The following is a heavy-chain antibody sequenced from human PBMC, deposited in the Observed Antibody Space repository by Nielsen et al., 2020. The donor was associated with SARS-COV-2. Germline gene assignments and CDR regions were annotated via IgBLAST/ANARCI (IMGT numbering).Heavy chain of an antibody. CDR2: ISYDGSNK. CDR3: AGELLLEFDI. CDR1: GFTFSSYA. V-gene: IGHV3-30-3*01. J-gene: IGHJ3*02. D-gene: IGHD2-15*01. Sequence: GGSLRLSCVASGFTFSSYAMHWVRQVPGKGLEWVAVISYDGSNKYYADSVKGRFTISRDNSKNTLYLQMNSLRAEDTAVYYCAGELLLEFDIWGQGTMVTVSS.